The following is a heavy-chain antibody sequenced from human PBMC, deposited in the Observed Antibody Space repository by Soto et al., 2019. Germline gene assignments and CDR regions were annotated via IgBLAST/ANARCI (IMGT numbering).Heavy chain of an antibody. CDR2: INYSGRT. D-gene: IGHD6-19*01. CDR3: ASPELIYSSGWYVNGMDV. V-gene: IGHV4-39*01. Sequence: TSETLSLTCTVTGGSISSSGYYWGWIRQPPGKGLEWIGSINYSGRTYYKSSLKSRVTISVDTSKNQFSLKLTSVTAADTAVYYCASPELIYSSGWYVNGMDVWGQGTTVTVSS. CDR1: GGSISSSGYY. J-gene: IGHJ6*02.